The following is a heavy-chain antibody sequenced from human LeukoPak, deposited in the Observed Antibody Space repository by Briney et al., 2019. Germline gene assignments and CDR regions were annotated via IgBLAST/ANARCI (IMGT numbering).Heavy chain of an antibody. CDR2: IKQDGSEK. Sequence: PGGSLRLSCAASGFTFSSYWMSWVRQAPGKGLEWVANIKQDGSEKYYVDSVKGRFTISRDNAKNSLYLQMNSLRAEDTAVYYCARESDSSSWDDGLDYWGQGTLVTVPS. CDR1: GFTFSSYW. CDR3: ARESDSSSWDDGLDY. J-gene: IGHJ4*02. D-gene: IGHD6-13*01. V-gene: IGHV3-7*01.